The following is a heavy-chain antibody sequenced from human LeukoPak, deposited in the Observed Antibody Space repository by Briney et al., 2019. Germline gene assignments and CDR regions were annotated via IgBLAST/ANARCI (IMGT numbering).Heavy chain of an antibody. V-gene: IGHV5-51*01. Sequence: GESLKISCKGYGFKFTNYWIGWVRQMPGKGLECMGIIYPGDSDTRYSPSFQGQVTISADKSISTAYLQWSSLKASDTAMYYCARHETGPYFDYWGQGTLVTVSS. CDR1: GFKFTNYW. J-gene: IGHJ4*02. D-gene: IGHD1-1*01. CDR2: IYPGDSDT. CDR3: ARHETGPYFDY.